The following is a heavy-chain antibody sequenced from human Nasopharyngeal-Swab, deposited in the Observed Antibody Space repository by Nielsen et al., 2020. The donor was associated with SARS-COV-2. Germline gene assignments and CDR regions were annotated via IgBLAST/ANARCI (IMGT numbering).Heavy chain of an antibody. J-gene: IGHJ6*03. Sequence: RQAPGKGLEWIGGINHSGSTNYNPSLKSRVTISVDTSKNQFSLKLSSVTAADTAVYYCARGRHIVATILRYYYYMDVWGKGTTVTVSS. CDR2: INHSGST. CDR3: ARGRHIVATILRYYYYMDV. D-gene: IGHD5-12*01. V-gene: IGHV4-34*01.